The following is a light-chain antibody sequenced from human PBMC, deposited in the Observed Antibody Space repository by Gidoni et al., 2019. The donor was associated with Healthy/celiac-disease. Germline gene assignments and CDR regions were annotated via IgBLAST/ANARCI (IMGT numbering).Light chain of an antibody. CDR1: SSDVGGYNY. CDR2: EVS. J-gene: IGLJ2*01. Sequence: QSALTQPPYASESTGQSVTISCTGTSSDVGGYNYVSWYQQQPVKAPKLMLYEVSKRPSGVPDRCSGSKSGNTASLTVSGLQAEEEADYYCSSYAVSTLVVFGGGTKLTVL. CDR3: SSYAVSTLVV. V-gene: IGLV2-8*01.